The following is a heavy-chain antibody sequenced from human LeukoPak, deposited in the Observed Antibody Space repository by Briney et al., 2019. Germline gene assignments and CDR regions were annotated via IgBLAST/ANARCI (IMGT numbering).Heavy chain of an antibody. J-gene: IGHJ6*03. CDR1: GYSISNNYD. CDR3: ARQHDSYYYYYIDV. CDR2: LYHSDSA. Sequence: PSETLSLTCAVSGYSISNNYDWVWIRQPPGRGLEWIGSLYHSDSAYYNTSLRSRVSMSVDTSKNQFSLTLSFVTAADTAVYYCARQHDSYYYYYIDVWGSGTTVTVSS. V-gene: IGHV4-38-2*01.